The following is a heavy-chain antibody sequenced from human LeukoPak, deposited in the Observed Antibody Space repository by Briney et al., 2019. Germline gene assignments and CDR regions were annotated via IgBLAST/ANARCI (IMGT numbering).Heavy chain of an antibody. CDR1: GYTFTSYD. Sequence: GASVKVSCKASGYTFTSYDINWVRQATGQGLEWMGWMNPNSGNTGYAQKFQGRVTMTRNTSISTAYMELSSLRSEDTAVYYCARGLRSLLWFGETNNWFDPWGQGTLVTVSS. D-gene: IGHD3-10*01. V-gene: IGHV1-8*01. CDR3: ARGLRSLLWFGETNNWFDP. CDR2: MNPNSGNT. J-gene: IGHJ5*02.